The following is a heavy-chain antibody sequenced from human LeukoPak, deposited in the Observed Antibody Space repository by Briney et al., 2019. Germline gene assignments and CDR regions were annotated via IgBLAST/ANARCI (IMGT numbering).Heavy chain of an antibody. Sequence: SETLSLICTVSGGSISSYYWSWIRQPPGKGLEWIGYIYYSGSTNYNPSLKSRVTISVDTSKNQFSLKLSSVTAADTAVYYCARDVGYYYYFDYWGQGTLVTVSS. CDR2: IYYSGST. D-gene: IGHD3-3*01. CDR3: ARDVGYYYYFDY. J-gene: IGHJ4*02. V-gene: IGHV4-59*01. CDR1: GGSISSYY.